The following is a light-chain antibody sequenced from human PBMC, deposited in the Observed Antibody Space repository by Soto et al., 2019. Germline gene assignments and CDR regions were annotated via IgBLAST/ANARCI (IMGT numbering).Light chain of an antibody. Sequence: QSVLTQPASVSGAPGQRVTISCTGSRSNIGAGYDVHWYQQLPGTAPKLLIYGNSNRPSGVPDRFSGSKSGTSASLAITGLQAEDEADYYCQSYDSSLSGSYVFGTGTKLTVL. CDR1: RSNIGAGYD. J-gene: IGLJ1*01. CDR2: GNS. CDR3: QSYDSSLSGSYV. V-gene: IGLV1-40*01.